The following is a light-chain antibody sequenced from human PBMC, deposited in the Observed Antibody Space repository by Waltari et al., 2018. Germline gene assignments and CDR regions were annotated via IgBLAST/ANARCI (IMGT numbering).Light chain of an antibody. J-gene: IGLJ1*01. Sequence: SYELTQPPSVSVAPGHTARITCDGETIGSKNVHWYQHKPGQAPVLVVYDDGDRPSGIPGRFSGSNSGNTAALTISRVDAGDEAEYYCQVWDSGTNHYVFGTVTKVTVL. CDR2: DDG. CDR1: TIGSKN. CDR3: QVWDSGTNHYV. V-gene: IGLV3-21*02.